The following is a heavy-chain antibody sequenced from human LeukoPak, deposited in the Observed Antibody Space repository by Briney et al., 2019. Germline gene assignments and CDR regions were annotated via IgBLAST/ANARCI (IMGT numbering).Heavy chain of an antibody. D-gene: IGHD3-10*01. Sequence: SETLSLTCTVPGGSISSGSYYWSWIRQPAGKGLEWIGRIYTSGSTNYNPSLKSRVTISVDTSKNQFSLNLTSVTAADTAVYYCARRPGYGSGRYNWFDPWGQGTLVTVSS. CDR2: IYTSGST. J-gene: IGHJ5*02. CDR1: GGSISSGSYY. V-gene: IGHV4-61*02. CDR3: ARRPGYGSGRYNWFDP.